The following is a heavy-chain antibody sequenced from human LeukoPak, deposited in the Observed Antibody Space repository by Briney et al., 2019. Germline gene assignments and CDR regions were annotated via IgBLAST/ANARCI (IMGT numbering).Heavy chain of an antibody. J-gene: IGHJ5*02. V-gene: IGHV4-39*01. CDR3: ARRVRGKGFDP. Sequence: SETLSLTCTVSGGSISSSSYYWGWIRQPPGKGLEWIGSIYYSGSTYYNPSLKSRVTISVDTSKNQFSLKLSSVTAADTAVYYCARRVRGKGFDPWGQGTLVTVSS. CDR1: GGSISSSSYY. D-gene: IGHD3-10*01. CDR2: IYYSGST.